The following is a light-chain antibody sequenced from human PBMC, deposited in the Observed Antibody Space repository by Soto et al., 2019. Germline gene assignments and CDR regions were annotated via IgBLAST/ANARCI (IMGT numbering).Light chain of an antibody. Sequence: DRVTITCRASQSITPWLAWYQHKPGKAPKFLIRKASSLESGVPSRFSGSGSGTEFTLTISSLQPDDFATYYRQHYNSYSEAFGQGTKVDIK. J-gene: IGKJ1*01. CDR3: QHYNSYSEA. CDR2: KAS. CDR1: QSITPW. V-gene: IGKV1-5*03.